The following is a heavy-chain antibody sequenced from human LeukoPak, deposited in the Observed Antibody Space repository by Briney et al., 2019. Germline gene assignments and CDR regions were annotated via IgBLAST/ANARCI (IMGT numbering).Heavy chain of an antibody. V-gene: IGHV3-74*01. CDR2: IKPDGSYT. CDR3: VRGGPSTWS. D-gene: IGHD2-15*01. J-gene: IGHJ5*02. CDR1: GFTFSGSW. Sequence: GGSLRLSCAAAGFTFSGSWMHWVRQAPGKGLVWLSRIKPDGSYTSYADFVKGRFTISRDNAKNTLYLQMNSLRAEDTAVYYCVRGGPSTWSWGQGTLVTVSS.